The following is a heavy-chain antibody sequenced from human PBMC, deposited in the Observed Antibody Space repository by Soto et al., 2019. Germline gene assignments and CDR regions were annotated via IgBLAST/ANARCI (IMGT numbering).Heavy chain of an antibody. Sequence: QVQLQESGPGLVKPSQTLSLTCTVSGGSISSGGYYWSWIRQHPGKGLEWIGYIYYSGSTYYNPSLKSRVTISVDTSKNQFSLKLSSVTAADTAVYSCARSGWQLDPNWFDPWGQGTLVTVSS. CDR2: IYYSGST. CDR1: GGSISSGGYY. CDR3: ARSGWQLDPNWFDP. D-gene: IGHD6-13*01. J-gene: IGHJ5*02. V-gene: IGHV4-31*03.